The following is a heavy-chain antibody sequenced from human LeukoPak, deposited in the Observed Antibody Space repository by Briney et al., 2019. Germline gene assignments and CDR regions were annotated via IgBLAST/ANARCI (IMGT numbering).Heavy chain of an antibody. CDR2: ISGSGGST. D-gene: IGHD3/OR15-3a*01. J-gene: IGHJ3*02. V-gene: IGHV3-23*01. CDR1: GFTFSSYA. Sequence: GGSLRLSCAASGFTFSSYAMSWVRQAPGKGLEWVSAISGSGGSTYYADSVKGRFTISRDNSKNTLYLQMNSLRAEDTAVYYCARDRDWSVLYDASDIWGQGTMVTVSS. CDR3: ARDRDWSVLYDASDI.